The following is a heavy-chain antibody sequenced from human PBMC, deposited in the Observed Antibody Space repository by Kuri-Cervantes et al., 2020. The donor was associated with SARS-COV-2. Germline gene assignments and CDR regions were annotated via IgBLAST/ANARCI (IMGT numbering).Heavy chain of an antibody. CDR3: ARHKAYFSWFDP. Sequence: ASVKVCCKASGYTFTGYYMHWVRQAPGQGLEWMGWINPNSGGTNYAQKFQGRVTMTRDTSISTAYMELSRLRTDDTAVYYCARHKAYFSWFDPWGQGTLVTVSS. J-gene: IGHJ5*02. D-gene: IGHD2-21*01. CDR2: INPNSGGT. CDR1: GYTFTGYY. V-gene: IGHV1-2*02.